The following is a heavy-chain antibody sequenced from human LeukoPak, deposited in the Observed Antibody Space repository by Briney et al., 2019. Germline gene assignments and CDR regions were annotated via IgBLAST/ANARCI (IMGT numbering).Heavy chain of an antibody. J-gene: IGHJ6*03. CDR2: ISSSSSYI. Sequence: PGGPLRLSCAASGFPFSSYSMNWVGQAPRKGLEWGSSISSSSSYIYYADSVKGRFTISSDNAKNSLYLQMNSLIAEDTAGYYCARASEGGYYYYYMDVWGKGTTVTVSS. V-gene: IGHV3-21*01. CDR3: ARASEGGYYYYYMDV. CDR1: GFPFSSYS. D-gene: IGHD2-15*01.